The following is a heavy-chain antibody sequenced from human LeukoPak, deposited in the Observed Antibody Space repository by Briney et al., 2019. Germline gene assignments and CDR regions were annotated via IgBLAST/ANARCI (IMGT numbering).Heavy chain of an antibody. CDR1: GFTFRNYS. Sequence: GGSLRLSCAASGFTFRNYSMHWVRQAPGKGLEWVAVISKDGGSNKYHADSVKGRFTISRDNSMNTLYLQMNSLRAEDTAVYYCAKVGIGSRDGYFDYWGQGTLVTVSS. J-gene: IGHJ4*02. D-gene: IGHD6-13*01. V-gene: IGHV3-30*18. CDR2: ISKDGGSNK. CDR3: AKVGIGSRDGYFDY.